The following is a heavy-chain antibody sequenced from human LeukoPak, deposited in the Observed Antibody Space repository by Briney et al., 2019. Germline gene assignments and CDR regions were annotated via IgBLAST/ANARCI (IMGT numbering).Heavy chain of an antibody. Sequence: ASVKVSCKASGGTFSSYAISWVRQAPGQGLEWMGGIIPIFGTANYAQKFQGRVTITADKSTSTAYMELSSLRSEDTAVYYCARVMAATHWFDPWGQGTLVTVSS. V-gene: IGHV1-69*06. J-gene: IGHJ5*02. CDR1: GGTFSSYA. D-gene: IGHD2-15*01. CDR2: IIPIFGTA. CDR3: ARVMAATHWFDP.